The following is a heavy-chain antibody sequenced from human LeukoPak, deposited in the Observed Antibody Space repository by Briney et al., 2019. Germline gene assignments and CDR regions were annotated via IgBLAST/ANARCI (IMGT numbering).Heavy chain of an antibody. Sequence: SETLSLTCTVSGGSISSYYWSWIRQPPGKGLEWIGYIYYSGSTNYNPSLKSRVTISVDTSKNQFSLKLSSVTAADTAVYYCAGPYVWGSYRPFDYWGQGTLVTVSS. CDR2: IYYSGST. CDR1: GGSISSYY. V-gene: IGHV4-59*01. J-gene: IGHJ4*02. D-gene: IGHD3-16*02. CDR3: AGPYVWGSYRPFDY.